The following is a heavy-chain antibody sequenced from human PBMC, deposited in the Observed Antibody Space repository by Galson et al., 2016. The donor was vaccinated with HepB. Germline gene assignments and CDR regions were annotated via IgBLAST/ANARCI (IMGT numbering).Heavy chain of an antibody. CDR3: ARERVVIAVAGTLDY. D-gene: IGHD6-19*01. CDR1: GGSLSSSNYY. J-gene: IGHJ4*02. Sequence: SETLSLTCTVSGGSLSSSNYYWGWIRQPPGKGLEWIGSIYYSGSTYYNPSLKSPVTISVDTSRNQFSLKLRSVTAADTAVYYCARERVVIAVAGTLDYWGQGTLVTVSS. V-gene: IGHV4-39*07. CDR2: IYYSGST.